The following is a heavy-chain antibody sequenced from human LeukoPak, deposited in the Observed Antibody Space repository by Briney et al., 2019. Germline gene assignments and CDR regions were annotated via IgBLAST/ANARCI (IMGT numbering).Heavy chain of an antibody. Sequence: GGSLRLSCAASGFTFSSYAMSWVRQAPGKGLEWVSAISGSGGSTYYADFVKGRFTISRDNSKNTLYLQMNSLRAEDTAVYYCAKARIWDSSGLWFDYWGQGTLVTVSS. J-gene: IGHJ4*02. CDR2: ISGSGGST. V-gene: IGHV3-23*01. CDR1: GFTFSSYA. CDR3: AKARIWDSSGLWFDY. D-gene: IGHD3-22*01.